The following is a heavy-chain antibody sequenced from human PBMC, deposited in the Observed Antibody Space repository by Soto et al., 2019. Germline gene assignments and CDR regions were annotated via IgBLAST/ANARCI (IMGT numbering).Heavy chain of an antibody. D-gene: IGHD3-10*01. CDR1: GFTVSSNY. J-gene: IGHJ6*03. Sequence: EVQLVESGGGLVQPGGSLRLSCAASGFTVSSNYMSWVRQAPGKGLEWGSLIYSGGSTYYADSVKGRFTISRHISQNTLYLQLNSLRVEDTAVYYCARVSSSGSYYNAYYYYMDVWGKGTTVTVSS. CDR2: IYSGGST. V-gene: IGHV3-53*04. CDR3: ARVSSSGSYYNAYYYYMDV.